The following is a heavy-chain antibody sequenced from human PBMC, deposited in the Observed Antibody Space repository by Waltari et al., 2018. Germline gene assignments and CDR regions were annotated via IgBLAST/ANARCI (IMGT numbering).Heavy chain of an antibody. J-gene: IGHJ4*02. Sequence: QLPLQESGPRLVRPSETLSLTCTVSGGSISSTTYYWAWIRQTPGKGLEWIGYIHYSGNTYYNPSLRSRVTISVDTSKNQFSLNLRSVTAADTAVYYCARRVVTTGGVDYWGQGTLVTVSS. CDR2: IHYSGNT. D-gene: IGHD2-21*02. V-gene: IGHV4-39*07. CDR1: GGSISSTTYY. CDR3: ARRVVTTGGVDY.